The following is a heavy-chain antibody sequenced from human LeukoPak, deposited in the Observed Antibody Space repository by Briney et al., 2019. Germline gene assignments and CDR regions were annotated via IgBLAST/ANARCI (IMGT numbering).Heavy chain of an antibody. CDR1: GGSISSGSYY. V-gene: IGHV4-61*02. CDR2: IYTSGST. D-gene: IGHD1-7*01. Sequence: SETLSLTCTVSGGSISSGSYYWSWIRQPAGNGLEWIGRIYTSGSTNYNPSLKSRVTISVDTSKNQFSLKLSSVTAADTAVYYCARGTRNWNYVWLVDHWGPGTLVTVSP. CDR3: ARGTRNWNYVWLVDH. J-gene: IGHJ4*02.